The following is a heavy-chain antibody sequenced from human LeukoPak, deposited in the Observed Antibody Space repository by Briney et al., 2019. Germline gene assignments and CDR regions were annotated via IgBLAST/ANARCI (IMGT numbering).Heavy chain of an antibody. V-gene: IGHV3-21*01. D-gene: IGHD1-26*01. J-gene: IGHJ4*02. Sequence: GGSLRLSCAASGFTFSSYSINWVRQAPGKGLEWVSSISSSSRYIYYADSVKGRFTISRDNAKNSLYLQMNSLRAEDTAVYYCARAQYSGGKLDYWGQGTLVTVSS. CDR2: ISSSSRYI. CDR3: ARAQYSGGKLDY. CDR1: GFTFSSYS.